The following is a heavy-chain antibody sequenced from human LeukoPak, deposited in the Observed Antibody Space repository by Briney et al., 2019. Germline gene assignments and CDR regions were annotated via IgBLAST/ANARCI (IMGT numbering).Heavy chain of an antibody. CDR2: INPNSGGT. CDR3: ARDERYDSSGYPFDS. CDR1: GYIFTGYF. V-gene: IGHV1-2*02. D-gene: IGHD3-22*01. Sequence: ASVKVSCKASGYIFTGYFIHWVRQAPGQGLEWMGWINPNSGGTNYAQKFQGRVTVTRDTSISTVYMELSRLRSDDTAVYYCARDERYDSSGYPFDSWGQGTLVTVSS. J-gene: IGHJ4*02.